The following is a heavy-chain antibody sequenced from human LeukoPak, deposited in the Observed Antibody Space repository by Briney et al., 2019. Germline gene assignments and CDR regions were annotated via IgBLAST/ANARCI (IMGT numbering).Heavy chain of an antibody. CDR3: AREGDAFDF. J-gene: IGHJ3*01. Sequence: GGSLRLSCAASGFTSRNHIISWIRQPPGKGLEWVANMRQHGSEKFYVDSVKGRFTISRDDAKNSLYLQMDSLRAEDTALYYCAREGDAFDFWGQGTMVTVSS. V-gene: IGHV3-7*01. CDR2: MRQHGSEK. CDR1: GFTSRNHI.